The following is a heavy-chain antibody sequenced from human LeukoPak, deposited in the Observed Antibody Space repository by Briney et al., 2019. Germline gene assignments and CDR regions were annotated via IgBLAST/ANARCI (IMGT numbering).Heavy chain of an antibody. CDR2: ISRSGGST. Sequence: GGSLRLSCAASGFTFSNYGMSWVRQAPGKGLEWVSSISRSGGSTHYADSVKGRFAISRDTSKNTLHLQMNSLTAGDTAVYYCARKGAGLDAFDLWGQGTVVTVSS. CDR3: ARKGAGLDAFDL. V-gene: IGHV3-23*01. CDR1: GFTFSNYG. J-gene: IGHJ3*01. D-gene: IGHD3/OR15-3a*01.